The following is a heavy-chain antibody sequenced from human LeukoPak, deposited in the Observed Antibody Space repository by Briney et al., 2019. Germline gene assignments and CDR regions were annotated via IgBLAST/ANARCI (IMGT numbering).Heavy chain of an antibody. CDR2: INAGNANT. CDR1: GYTFTSYA. CDR3: ARSYNSGKGLSWFDP. J-gene: IGHJ5*02. V-gene: IGHV1-3*03. Sequence: GASVKVSCKATGYTFTSYAMHWVRQAPGQRLEWMGWINAGNANTKYSQEFQGRVTITRDTSANTAYMELSSLRSEDMAMYYCARSYNSGKGLSWFDPWGQGTLVTVSS. D-gene: IGHD3-10*01.